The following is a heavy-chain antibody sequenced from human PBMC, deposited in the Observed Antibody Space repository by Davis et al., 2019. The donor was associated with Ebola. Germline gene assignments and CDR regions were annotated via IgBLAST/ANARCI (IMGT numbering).Heavy chain of an antibody. CDR1: GFTFSDYY. D-gene: IGHD1-26*01. V-gene: IGHV3-11*06. CDR2: ITSSGSYT. CDR3: ARGVGAYYFDY. J-gene: IGHJ4*02. Sequence: GESLKISCAASGFTFSDYYMSWIRQAPGKGLEWVSYITSSGSYTNYADSVKGRFTISRDNAKNSLYLQMNSLRDEDTAVYYCARGVGAYYFDYWGQGTLVIVSS.